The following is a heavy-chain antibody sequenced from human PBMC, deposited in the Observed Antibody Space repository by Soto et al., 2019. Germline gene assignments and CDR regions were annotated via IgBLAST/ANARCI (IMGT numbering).Heavy chain of an antibody. CDR3: ARGNHRWLQLWYFDL. V-gene: IGHV1-69*12. CDR1: GGTFSSYT. Sequence: QVQLVQSGAEVKKPGSSVTVSCKASGGTFSSYTISWVRQAPGQGLEWMGGIIPMFGTANYAQKFQGRVTIPADECTSTAYMELSSLRSEDTAVYYCARGNHRWLQLWYFDLWGRGTLVTVSS. CDR2: IIPMFGTA. D-gene: IGHD1-1*01. J-gene: IGHJ2*01.